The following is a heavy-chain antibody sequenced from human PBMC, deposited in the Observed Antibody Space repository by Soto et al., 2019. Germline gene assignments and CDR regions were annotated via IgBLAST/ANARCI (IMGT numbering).Heavy chain of an antibody. CDR3: ATSNLGYYSGMDI. D-gene: IGHD3-16*01. J-gene: IGHJ6*02. Sequence: QLQLQESGPGLVKPSETLSLTCTVSGGSISSSSYYWGWIRQPPGKGLEWIGSMYYSGNTYYNPSLKSRVTISVDTSKNQFSLKLSSVTAADTAVYFCATSNLGYYSGMDIWGHGTTVTVSS. CDR1: GGSISSSSYY. CDR2: MYYSGNT. V-gene: IGHV4-39*01.